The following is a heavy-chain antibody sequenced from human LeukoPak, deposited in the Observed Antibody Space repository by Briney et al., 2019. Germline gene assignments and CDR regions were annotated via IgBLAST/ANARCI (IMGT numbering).Heavy chain of an antibody. D-gene: IGHD6-19*01. CDR1: GYTFTSYY. V-gene: IGHV1-46*01. J-gene: IGHJ5*02. Sequence: ASVKVSCKASGYTFTSYYMHWVRQAPGKGLEWMGLINPSGGSTSYAQKFQGRVTMTRDTSTSTVYMELSSLRSEDTAVYYCAREAYSSGWQSRDAFDPWGQGTLVTVSS. CDR3: AREAYSSGWQSRDAFDP. CDR2: INPSGGST.